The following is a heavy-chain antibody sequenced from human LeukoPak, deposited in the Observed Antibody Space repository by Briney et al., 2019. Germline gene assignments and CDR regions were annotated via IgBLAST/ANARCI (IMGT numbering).Heavy chain of an antibody. CDR2: MSKDGATI. CDR1: GFTFSSFG. J-gene: IGHJ4*02. V-gene: IGHV3-30*03. CDR3: VRATWDY. Sequence: GGSLRLSCAASGFTFSSFGMNWVRQAPGKGLEWVAGMSKDGATIRYEGSVEGRFTISRDNSKNTVFLQMNSLRPEDTAVYYCVRATWDYWGQGTLVTVSS.